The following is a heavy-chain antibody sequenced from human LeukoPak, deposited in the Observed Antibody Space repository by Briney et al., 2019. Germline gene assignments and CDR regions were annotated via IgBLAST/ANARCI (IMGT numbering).Heavy chain of an antibody. Sequence: GGSLRLSCAASGFTFSSYWMSWVRQAPGRGLEWVANINQDGSEKYYVDSVKGRFTISRDNAKNSLYLQMNSLRDEDTAVYYCARDSVHGYYDSSGYWALFDYWGQGTLVTVSS. CDR1: GFTFSSYW. V-gene: IGHV3-7*01. CDR3: ARDSVHGYYDSSGYWALFDY. J-gene: IGHJ4*02. CDR2: INQDGSEK. D-gene: IGHD3-22*01.